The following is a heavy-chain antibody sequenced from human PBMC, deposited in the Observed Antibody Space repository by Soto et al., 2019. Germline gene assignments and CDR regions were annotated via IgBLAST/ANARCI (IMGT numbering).Heavy chain of an antibody. V-gene: IGHV3-53*01. D-gene: IGHD1-1*01. CDR2: IYSGAST. J-gene: IGHJ4*02. CDR1: GFNVSSNY. Sequence: GGSLRLSCAASGFNVSSNYMSWVRQAPGKGLEWVSVIYSGASTYYADSVRGRFTISRDNSKNTLYLQMNSLRVEDTAVYYCAKKVPGSNPLDSWGQGALVTVSS. CDR3: AKKVPGSNPLDS.